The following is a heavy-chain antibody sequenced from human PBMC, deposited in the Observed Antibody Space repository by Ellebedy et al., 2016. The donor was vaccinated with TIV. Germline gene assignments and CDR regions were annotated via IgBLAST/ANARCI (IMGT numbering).Heavy chain of an antibody. CDR1: GGSFSGYS. V-gene: IGHV4-34*01. Sequence: SETLSLTCGIYGGSFSGYSWSWIRQSPGKGLEWIGEINHCGTTNYNPSLESRVSLSMDTSENKFSVRLNSVTAADTAVYYCARSDWQDVDLERWYFDLWGRGTLVTVST. J-gene: IGHJ2*01. D-gene: IGHD2-21*01. CDR2: INHCGTT. CDR3: ARSDWQDVDLERWYFDL.